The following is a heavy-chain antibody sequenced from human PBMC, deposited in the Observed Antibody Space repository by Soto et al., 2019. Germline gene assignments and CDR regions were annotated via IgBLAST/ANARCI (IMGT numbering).Heavy chain of an antibody. D-gene: IGHD3-10*01. J-gene: IGHJ4*02. CDR3: ATIKLGSNRLDY. CDR1: GGSISSGDDY. Sequence: QVQLQESGPGLVKPSQTLSLTCTVSGGSISSGDDYWSWIRQPPGKGLEWIGYIYYSGSTYYNPSLKSRVTISVDTSKNHFSLKLSSVTAADTAVYYCATIKLGSNRLDYWGQGTLVTVSS. CDR2: IYYSGST. V-gene: IGHV4-30-4*01.